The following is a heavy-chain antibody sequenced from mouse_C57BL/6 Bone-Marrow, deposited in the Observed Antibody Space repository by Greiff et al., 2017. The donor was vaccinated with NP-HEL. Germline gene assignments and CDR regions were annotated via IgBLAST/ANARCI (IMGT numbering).Heavy chain of an antibody. CDR1: GYTFTSYW. D-gene: IGHD1-1*01. Sequence: QVQLQQPGAELVKPGASVKLSCKASGYTFTSYWMQWVKQRPGQGLEWIGELDPSDSYTNYNQKFKGKATLTVDNSSSTAYMQLSSLTSEDSAVYYCAREGHYYSSSYLDYWGQGTTLTVSA. CDR3: AREGHYYSSSYLDY. V-gene: IGHV1-50*01. CDR2: LDPSDSYT. J-gene: IGHJ2*01.